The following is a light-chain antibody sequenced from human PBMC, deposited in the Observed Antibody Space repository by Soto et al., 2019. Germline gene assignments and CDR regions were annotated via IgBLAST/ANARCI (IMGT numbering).Light chain of an antibody. J-gene: IGKJ1*01. CDR2: GAS. Sequence: EIVLTQSPGTLSLSPGERATLSCRASQSVSSSYLAWYQQKPGQAPRLLIYGASSRATGIPDRFSGSVSGTDFTLNISTLEPEDFAVYYCQQYGSSPTTVGQGTEVEIK. V-gene: IGKV3-20*01. CDR3: QQYGSSPTT. CDR1: QSVSSSY.